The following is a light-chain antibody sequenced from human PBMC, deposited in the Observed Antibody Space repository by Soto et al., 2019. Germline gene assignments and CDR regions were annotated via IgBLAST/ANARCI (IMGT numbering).Light chain of an antibody. CDR2: EVS. J-gene: IGLJ1*01. CDR3: SAYTSSRTLYV. V-gene: IGLV2-14*01. CDR1: SSDVGGYNY. Sequence: QSVLTLPASVSGSPGQSITISCTGTSSDVGGYNYVSWYQQHPGKAPKLMIYEVSNRPSGVSNRFSGSKSGNTASLTISGLQDEDEADYYCSAYTSSRTLYVFGTGTKVTVL.